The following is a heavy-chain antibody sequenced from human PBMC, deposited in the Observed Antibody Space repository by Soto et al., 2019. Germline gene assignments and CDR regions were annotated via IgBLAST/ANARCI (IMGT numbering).Heavy chain of an antibody. V-gene: IGHV3-9*01. CDR2: IRWNSGGM. J-gene: IGHJ4*02. CDR3: VKETGNYYDSSGYYFDY. CDR1: GFPFDDYA. Sequence: EVQLVESGGGLVQPGRSLRLSCAASGFPFDDYAMHWVRQAPGKGLEWVSGIRWNSGGMGYADSVKGRFTFSRDNAKNSLYLQMNSLRLEDTALYYCVKETGNYYDSSGYYFDYWGQGTLVTVSS. D-gene: IGHD3-22*01.